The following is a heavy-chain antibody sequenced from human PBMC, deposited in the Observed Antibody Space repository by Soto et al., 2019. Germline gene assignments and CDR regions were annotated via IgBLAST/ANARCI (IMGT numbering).Heavy chain of an antibody. CDR3: ARDPVAYCGGDCRTFDY. V-gene: IGHV3-30-3*01. CDR1: GFTXSSYA. CDR2: ISYDGSNK. D-gene: IGHD2-21*02. Sequence: PGGSLRLSCAASGFTXSSYAMHWVRQAPGKGLEWVAVISYDGSNKYYADSVKGRFTISRDNSKNTLYLQMNSLRAEDTAVYYCARDPVAYCGGDCRTFDYWGQGTLVTVSS. J-gene: IGHJ4*02.